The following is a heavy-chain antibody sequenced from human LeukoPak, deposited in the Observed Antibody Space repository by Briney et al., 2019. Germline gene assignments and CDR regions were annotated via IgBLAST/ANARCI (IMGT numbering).Heavy chain of an antibody. D-gene: IGHD1-26*01. CDR1: GFSFSSYE. J-gene: IGHJ4*02. CDR3: ARVWELSFDH. CDR2: ISSRGSTI. Sequence: PGGSLRLSCAASGFSFSSYEMKWVRQAPGKGLEWVSYISSRGSTIYYADSVKGRFTISRDNAKNSLYLQMNSLRAEDTAVYYCARVWELSFDHWGQGALVTVSS. V-gene: IGHV3-48*03.